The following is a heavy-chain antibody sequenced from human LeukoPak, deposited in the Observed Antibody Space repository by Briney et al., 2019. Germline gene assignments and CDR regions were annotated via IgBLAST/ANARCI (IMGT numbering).Heavy chain of an antibody. D-gene: IGHD5-12*01. V-gene: IGHV3-21*01. CDR3: ARVGLDRRGYSGYEAFDY. Sequence: GGSLRLSCAASGFTFSNYAMRWVRQAPGKGPEWVSSITSSSSYIYYADSVKGRFTISRDNAKNSLYLQINSLRAEDTAVYYCARVGLDRRGYSGYEAFDYWGQGTLVTVSS. CDR2: ITSSSSYI. J-gene: IGHJ4*02. CDR1: GFTFSNYA.